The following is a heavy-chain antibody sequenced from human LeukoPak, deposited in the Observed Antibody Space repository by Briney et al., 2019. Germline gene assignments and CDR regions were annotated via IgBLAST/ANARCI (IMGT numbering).Heavy chain of an antibody. CDR1: GFTVSSNY. V-gene: IGHV3-53*01. D-gene: IGHD6-6*01. CDR2: IYSGGST. Sequence: GGSLRLSCAASGFTVSSNYMSWVRQAPGKGLEWVSVIYSGGSTYYADSVKGRFTISRDNSKNTLYLQTNSLRAEDTAVYYCARDHSIAARPGYYYMDVWGKGATVTVSS. J-gene: IGHJ6*03. CDR3: ARDHSIAARPGYYYMDV.